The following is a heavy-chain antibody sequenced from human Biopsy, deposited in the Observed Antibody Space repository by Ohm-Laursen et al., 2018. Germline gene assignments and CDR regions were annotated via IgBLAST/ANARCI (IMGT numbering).Heavy chain of an antibody. CDR2: ISDSGST. Sequence: SDTLSLTCAVSGGSISSFYWTWIRQPPGQGPEWIGDISDSGSTNYKPSLKSRIIISVDTSTNQFSLNLSSVTAADTAVYYCARRGSGGRSFDHWGQGTLVTVSS. V-gene: IGHV4-59*08. D-gene: IGHD2-15*01. CDR3: ARRGSGGRSFDH. J-gene: IGHJ4*02. CDR1: GGSISSFY.